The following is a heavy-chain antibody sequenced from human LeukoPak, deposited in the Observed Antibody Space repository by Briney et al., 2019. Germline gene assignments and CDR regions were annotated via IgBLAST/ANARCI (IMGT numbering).Heavy chain of an antibody. Sequence: GGSLRLSCAASGFAFSRSWIHWVRQAPGKGLVWVSHINNDASRTTYADSVRGRFTISRDNATNTVSLQMNSLRAEDTAVYYCARGAVTTRESFDYWGQGTLVTVSS. D-gene: IGHD4-17*01. V-gene: IGHV3-74*01. J-gene: IGHJ4*02. CDR1: GFAFSRSW. CDR2: INNDASRT. CDR3: ARGAVTTRESFDY.